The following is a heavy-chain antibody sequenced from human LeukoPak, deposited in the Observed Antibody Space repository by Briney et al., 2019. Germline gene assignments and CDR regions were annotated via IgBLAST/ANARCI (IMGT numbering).Heavy chain of an antibody. D-gene: IGHD6-25*01. Sequence: SQTLSLTCGISGDSVSSNSAVWNWIRQSPSRGLEWLGRTYYRSKWYNDYAESVKSRTTVNPDTSKNQFSLQLNSVTPEDTAVYYCAQGGAAAGFDYWGQGTLVTVSS. CDR3: AQGGAAAGFDY. V-gene: IGHV6-1*01. CDR2: TYYRSKWYN. J-gene: IGHJ4*02. CDR1: GDSVSSNSAV.